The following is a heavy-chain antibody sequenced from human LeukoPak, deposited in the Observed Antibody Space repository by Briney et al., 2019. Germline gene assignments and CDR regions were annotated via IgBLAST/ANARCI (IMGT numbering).Heavy chain of an antibody. V-gene: IGHV4-34*01. CDR2: INHGGSA. Sequence: SETLSLTCAVYGGSFSGFYWSWIRQPPGKGLEWIGEINHGGSAYYNPSLKSRVTISVDTSKNQFSLKLSSVTAADTAVYYCAGDYRGSLDYWGQGTLVTVPS. J-gene: IGHJ4*02. CDR1: GGSFSGFY. D-gene: IGHD4-11*01. CDR3: AGDYRGSLDY.